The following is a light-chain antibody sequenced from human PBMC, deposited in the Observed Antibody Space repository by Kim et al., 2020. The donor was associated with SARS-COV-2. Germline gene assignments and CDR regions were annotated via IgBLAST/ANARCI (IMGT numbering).Light chain of an antibody. J-gene: IGLJ3*02. Sequence: LTQPHSVSESPGKTVTISCTPDSGTIASNFVQWFQQRPGSSPTTVIFEDDRRPSGVPDRFSGSVDVSSNSASLTISGLKTEDEADYYCQSYDSSTWV. CDR1: SGTIASNF. CDR3: QSYDSSTWV. V-gene: IGLV6-57*01. CDR2: EDD.